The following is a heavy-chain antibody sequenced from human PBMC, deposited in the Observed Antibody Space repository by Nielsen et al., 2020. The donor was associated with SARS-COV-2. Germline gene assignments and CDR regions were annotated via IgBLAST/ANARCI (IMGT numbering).Heavy chain of an antibody. CDR1: GLTFSSYA. V-gene: IGHV3-23*01. CDR2: ISGSGGTT. J-gene: IGHJ4*02. Sequence: GGSLRLSCAASGLTFSSYAMSWVRQVPGKGLEWVSSISGSGGTTDFADSVKGRFTISRDNSKNTMFLQMNSLRAEDTAAYYCAKDRYYDSSGWDYFDHWGQGTLVTVSS. CDR3: AKDRYYDSSGWDYFDH. D-gene: IGHD3-22*01.